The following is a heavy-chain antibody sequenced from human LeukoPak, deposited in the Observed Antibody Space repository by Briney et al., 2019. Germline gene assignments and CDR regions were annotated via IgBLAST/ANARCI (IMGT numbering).Heavy chain of an antibody. Sequence: PSETLSLTCAVYGGSFSGYYWSWIRQPPGKGLGWIGEINHSGSNNYNPSLKSRVTISVDTSKNQFSLKLSSVTAADTAVYYCARGRGDDILTGYYTPLDYWGQGTLVTVSS. CDR1: GGSFSGYY. V-gene: IGHV4-34*01. CDR2: INHSGSN. D-gene: IGHD3-9*01. J-gene: IGHJ4*02. CDR3: ARGRGDDILTGYYTPLDY.